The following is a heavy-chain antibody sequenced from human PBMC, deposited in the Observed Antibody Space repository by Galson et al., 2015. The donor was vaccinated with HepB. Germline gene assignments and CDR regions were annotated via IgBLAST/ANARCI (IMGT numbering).Heavy chain of an antibody. CDR1: GFTFSSYT. Sequence: SLRLSCAASGFTFSSYTMTWVRQAPGRGLEWVSSISTTGSDTFYADSVKGRFTISRDNSKNTLYLQMNSLRAEDTAVYYCAKELSVAGYGMDVWDQGTTVTVSS. CDR3: AKELSVAGYGMDV. CDR2: ISTTGSDT. D-gene: IGHD6-19*01. V-gene: IGHV3-23*01. J-gene: IGHJ6*02.